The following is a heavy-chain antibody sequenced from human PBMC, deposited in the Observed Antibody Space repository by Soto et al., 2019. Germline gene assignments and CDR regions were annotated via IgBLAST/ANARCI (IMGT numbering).Heavy chain of an antibody. V-gene: IGHV1-18*01. CDR1: GYTFMSYG. Sequence: GASVKLACTASGYTFMSYGISWVRQAPGQGLEWMGWISGSNHNTKYEEKVQGRVTMTIDISTSTAYMELRSLRSDDTAVYYCVRRGRDIGAYYGIDGRGQRTTVTVYS. J-gene: IGHJ6*02. CDR3: VRRGRDIGAYYGIDG. D-gene: IGHD2-15*01. CDR2: ISGSNHNT.